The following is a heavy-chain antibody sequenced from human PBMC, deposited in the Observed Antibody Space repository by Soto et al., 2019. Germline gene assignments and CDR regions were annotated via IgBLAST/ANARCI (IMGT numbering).Heavy chain of an antibody. CDR1: GVVFSDYG. V-gene: IGHV3-30*02. CDR3: AKEGPGGGRHFYYAMDV. D-gene: IGHD1-26*01. CDR2: ITNDGNNE. Sequence: PGGSLRLSCAASGVVFSDYGMHGVRQAPGKGLEWVALITNDGNNEYYRESVKGRFSISRGRSTNTVDLLMNSLRPEDTGAYYCAKEGPGGGRHFYYAMDVWGQGTTVTVSS. J-gene: IGHJ6*02.